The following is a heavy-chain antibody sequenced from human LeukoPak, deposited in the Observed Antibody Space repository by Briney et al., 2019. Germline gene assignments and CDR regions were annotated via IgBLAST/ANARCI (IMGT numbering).Heavy chain of an antibody. J-gene: IGHJ4*02. Sequence: SETLSLTCTVSGGSVTSGNYYWNWIRQPPGKGLEWIGYISYSGSTNSNPSLKSRVTISVDTSKNQFSLKLSSVTTADTAVYHCARGGEGYNYVYWGQGTLVTVSS. CDR2: ISYSGST. CDR3: ARGGEGYNYVY. V-gene: IGHV4-61*01. D-gene: IGHD5-24*01. CDR1: GGSVTSGNYY.